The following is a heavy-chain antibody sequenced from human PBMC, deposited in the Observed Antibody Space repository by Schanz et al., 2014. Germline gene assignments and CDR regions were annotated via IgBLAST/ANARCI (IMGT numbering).Heavy chain of an antibody. CDR2: IVGGGGRT. Sequence: EVQLLESGGGLVQPGGSLRLSCAASGFTFSDYYMSWIRQAPGKGLEWVSSIVGGGGRTYYADSVKGRFTISRDNSRNTVYLQMSSLRAEDTAVYYCVKDDRGDVVVVAANYWGQGAQVIVSS. CDR3: VKDDRGDVVVVAANY. CDR1: GFTFSDYY. V-gene: IGHV3-23*01. J-gene: IGHJ4*02. D-gene: IGHD2-15*01.